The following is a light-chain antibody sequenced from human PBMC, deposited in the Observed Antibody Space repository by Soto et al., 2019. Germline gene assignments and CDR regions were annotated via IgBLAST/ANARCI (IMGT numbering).Light chain of an antibody. CDR2: DVS. CDR1: SSDVGGYDF. CDR3: TSYTRIDIGV. V-gene: IGLV2-14*01. J-gene: IGLJ3*02. Sequence: QSALTQPASVSGSPGQSITLSCTGTSSDVGGYDFVSWYQQRPGKAPKLIIYDVSNRPSGVSNRFSGSKSGNTASLTLSGLQAEDEADYYCTSYTRIDIGVFGGGTKLTVL.